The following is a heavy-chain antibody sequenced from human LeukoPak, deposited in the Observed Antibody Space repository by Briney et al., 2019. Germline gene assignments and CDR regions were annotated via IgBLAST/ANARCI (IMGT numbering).Heavy chain of an antibody. CDR3: ARGRLRLGELSFQDFDY. CDR1: GYTFTGYY. J-gene: IGHJ4*02. D-gene: IGHD3-16*02. V-gene: IGHV1-2*06. CDR2: INPNSGGT. Sequence: ASVKVSCKASGYTFTGYYMHWVRQAPGQGLEWMGRINPNSGGTNYAQKFQGRVTMTRDTSTSTVYMELSSLRSEDTAVYYCARGRLRLGELSFQDFDYWGQGTLVTVSS.